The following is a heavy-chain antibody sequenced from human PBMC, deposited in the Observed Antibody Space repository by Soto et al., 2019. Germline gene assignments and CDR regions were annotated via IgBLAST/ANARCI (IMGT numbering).Heavy chain of an antibody. CDR3: ARAVAVPADFDY. CDR2: INAGNGNT. D-gene: IGHD6-19*01. V-gene: IGHV1-3*05. Sequence: QVQLVQSGAEEKKPGASVKVSCKASGYTFTGYAMHWVRQAPGQRLEWMGWINAGNGNTKYSQKFQGRVTITRDTAASTAYMELSSLRSEDTAVYYCARAVAVPADFDYWGQGTLVTVDS. CDR1: GYTFTGYA. J-gene: IGHJ4*02.